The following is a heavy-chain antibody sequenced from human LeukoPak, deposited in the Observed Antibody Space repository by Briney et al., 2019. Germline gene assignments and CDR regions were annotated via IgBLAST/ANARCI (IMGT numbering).Heavy chain of an antibody. CDR1: GYTFTGYY. Sequence: GASVKVSCKASGYTFTGYYMHWVRQAPGQGLEWMGWMNPNSGNTGYAQKFQGRVTMTRNTSISTAYMELSSLRSEDTAVYYCARGYSSGWYYYYYGMDVWGQGTTVTVSS. D-gene: IGHD6-19*01. CDR2: MNPNSGNT. J-gene: IGHJ6*02. CDR3: ARGYSSGWYYYYYGMDV. V-gene: IGHV1-8*02.